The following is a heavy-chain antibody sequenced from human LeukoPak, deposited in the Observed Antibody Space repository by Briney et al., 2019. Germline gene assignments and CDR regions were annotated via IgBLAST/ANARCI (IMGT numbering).Heavy chain of an antibody. V-gene: IGHV3-30-3*01. CDR2: ISKDGSDK. CDR3: ARDYWWNYDC. D-gene: IGHD1-7*01. Sequence: GGSLRLSCAASGFTFSDYAMHWVRQAPGKGLEWVAVISKDGSDKYYPGSVRGRFTISRDNSKNTIYLQMDSLRAEDTAIYYCARDYWWNYDCWGQGTLVTVSS. CDR1: GFTFSDYA. J-gene: IGHJ4*02.